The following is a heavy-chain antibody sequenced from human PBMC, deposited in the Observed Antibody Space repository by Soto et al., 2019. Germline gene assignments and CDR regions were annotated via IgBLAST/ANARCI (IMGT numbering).Heavy chain of an antibody. V-gene: IGHV3-21*06. J-gene: IGHJ1*01. D-gene: IGHD3-16*01. CDR3: ATPYYFNH. Sequence: GGSLRLSCAASGFMFSAYTMNWVRQAPGKGLEWLSSISDDSSYIDYADSLRGRFTVSRDNARNSLYLQIDSLGVEDTAVYYCATPYYFNHWGPGTMVTVYS. CDR1: GFMFSAYT. CDR2: ISDDSSYI.